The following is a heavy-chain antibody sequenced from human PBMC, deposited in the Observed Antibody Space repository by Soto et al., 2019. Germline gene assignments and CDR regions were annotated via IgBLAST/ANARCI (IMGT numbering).Heavy chain of an antibody. J-gene: IGHJ4*02. V-gene: IGHV1-69*02. Sequence: VQLVQSGAEVKQPGSSVKVSCKTSGGTFGNYPINWVRQAPGQGLEWMGRVIPILGMGSYAQKFQGRVTIXAXSXXSTAYMELSSLRSDDTAVSYCATDYRDGYNIPFDYWGQGTLVTVSS. CDR3: ATDYRDGYNIPFDY. CDR2: VIPILGMG. D-gene: IGHD5-12*01. CDR1: GGTFGNYP.